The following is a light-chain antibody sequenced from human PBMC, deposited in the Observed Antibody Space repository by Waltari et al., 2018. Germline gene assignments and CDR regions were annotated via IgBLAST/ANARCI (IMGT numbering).Light chain of an antibody. J-gene: IGLJ1*01. Sequence: QSALTQPASVSGSPGQSVTIFCTGTSSDVGANNYVSWYQQNQIKAPKLLIYDVDERASGVSNRFSGSKSDNTASLTISVLQAEDEADYVCCSSTDSRTLYFGTGTKVTVL. CDR1: SSDVGANNY. CDR2: DVD. V-gene: IGLV2-14*03. CDR3: CSSTDSRTLY.